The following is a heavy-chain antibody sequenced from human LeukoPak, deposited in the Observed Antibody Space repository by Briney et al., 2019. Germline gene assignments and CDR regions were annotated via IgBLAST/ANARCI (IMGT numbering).Heavy chain of an antibody. J-gene: IGHJ4*02. V-gene: IGHV3-11*06. Sequence: GGSLRLSCAASGFSFSDYYMSWIRQAPGKGLECVSYISSSSSYTNYTDSVKGGFTISRENAKNSLYLEINSLRAEDRAVYYCARLYYYDSSAYYPGEFDYWGQGTLVTVSS. D-gene: IGHD3-22*01. CDR3: ARLYYYDSSAYYPGEFDY. CDR2: ISSSSSYT. CDR1: GFSFSDYY.